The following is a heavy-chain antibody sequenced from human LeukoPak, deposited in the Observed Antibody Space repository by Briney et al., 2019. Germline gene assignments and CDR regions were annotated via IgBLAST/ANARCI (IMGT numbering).Heavy chain of an antibody. CDR1: GFTFSSYG. Sequence: GGSLRLSCTASGFTFSSYGMHCVRQAPGKGLEWVAFIRYDGSKKYADSVKGRFTISRDNSKNTPYLQMNSLRAEDTAVYYCAKDWRAYCGADCYSYFDYWGQGTLVTVSS. J-gene: IGHJ4*02. D-gene: IGHD2-21*02. CDR2: IRYDGSKK. CDR3: AKDWRAYCGADCYSYFDY. V-gene: IGHV3-30*02.